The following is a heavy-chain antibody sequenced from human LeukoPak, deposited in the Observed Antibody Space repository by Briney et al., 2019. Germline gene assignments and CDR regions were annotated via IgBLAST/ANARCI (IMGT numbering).Heavy chain of an antibody. J-gene: IGHJ4*02. V-gene: IGHV3-66*01. D-gene: IGHD6-13*01. Sequence: PGGSLRLSCAVSGFTVSSSYMSWVRQAPGKGLEWVSIIYSGGTTYYADSVKGRFTISRDNSKNILYLQMNSLRAEDTALYYCARVGYTDSWYSSPPFDYWGQGTLVTVSS. CDR2: IYSGGTT. CDR3: ARVGYTDSWYSSPPFDY. CDR1: GFTVSSSY.